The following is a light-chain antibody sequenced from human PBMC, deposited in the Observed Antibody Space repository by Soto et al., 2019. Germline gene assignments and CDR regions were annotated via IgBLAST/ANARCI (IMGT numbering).Light chain of an antibody. V-gene: IGLV2-14*01. J-gene: IGLJ2*01. CDR1: SIDVGCYNY. CDR3: SSYTSSSTYVV. CDR2: DVI. Sequence: QSALTQPASVSGSPGQSITISCTGTSIDVGCYNYVSWYQQHPGKAPTLMIYDVINRPSGVSNRFSGSKSGNTASLTISGRQAEDEADYYCSSYTSSSTYVVFGGGTKLTVL.